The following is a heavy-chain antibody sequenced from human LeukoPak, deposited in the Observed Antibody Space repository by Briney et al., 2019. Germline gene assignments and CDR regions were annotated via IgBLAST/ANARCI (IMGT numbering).Heavy chain of an antibody. D-gene: IGHD6-13*01. CDR3: ASSRIAGALDY. CDR1: GFTFSDYY. J-gene: IGHJ4*02. CDR2: ISSSSSYI. V-gene: IGHV3-11*06. Sequence: GGSLRLSCAASGFTFSDYYMSWIRQAPGKGLEWVSSISSSSSYIYYADSVKGRFTISRDNSKNTLYLQMNSLRVEDTAVYYCASSRIAGALDYWGQGTLVTVSS.